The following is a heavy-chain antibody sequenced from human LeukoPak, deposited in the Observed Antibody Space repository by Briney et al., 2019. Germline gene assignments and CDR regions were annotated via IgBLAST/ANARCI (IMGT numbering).Heavy chain of an antibody. Sequence: SETLSLTCTVSGGSISSYYWSWIRQPAGKGLEWIGRIYTSGSTNYNPSLKSRVTMSVDTSKNQFSLKLSSVSAADTAVYYCARVPRTYGSGGDAFDIWGQGTMVTVSS. CDR3: ARVPRTYGSGGDAFDI. CDR2: IYTSGST. V-gene: IGHV4-4*07. D-gene: IGHD3-10*01. CDR1: GGSISSYY. J-gene: IGHJ3*02.